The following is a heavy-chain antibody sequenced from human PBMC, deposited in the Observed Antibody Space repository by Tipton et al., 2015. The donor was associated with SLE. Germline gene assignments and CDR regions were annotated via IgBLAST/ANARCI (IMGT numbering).Heavy chain of an antibody. CDR2: IYHSGST. CDR1: GGSISSGSYY. CDR3: AVGYDFWSGYPDWFDP. V-gene: IGHV4-61*09. D-gene: IGHD3-3*01. Sequence: TLSLTCTVSGGSISSGSYYWSWIRQPAGKGLEWIGEIYHSGSTNYNPSLKSRVTISVDTSKNQFSLKLSSVTAADTAVYYCAVGYDFWSGYPDWFDPWGQGTLVTVSS. J-gene: IGHJ5*02.